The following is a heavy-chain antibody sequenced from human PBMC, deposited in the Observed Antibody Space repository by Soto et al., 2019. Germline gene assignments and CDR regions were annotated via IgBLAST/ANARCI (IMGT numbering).Heavy chain of an antibody. CDR3: ASFPTDNWPLDY. CDR2: IYYSGNT. CDR1: GDSVSSGSYY. D-gene: IGHD1-1*01. V-gene: IGHV4-61*01. J-gene: IGHJ4*02. Sequence: SETLSLTCTVSGDSVSSGSYYWSWIRQPPGKGLEWIGYIYYSGNTNYNPSLKSRVTISVATSKSQFSLKLNSVTAADTAVYYCASFPTDNWPLDYWGQGILVTVSS.